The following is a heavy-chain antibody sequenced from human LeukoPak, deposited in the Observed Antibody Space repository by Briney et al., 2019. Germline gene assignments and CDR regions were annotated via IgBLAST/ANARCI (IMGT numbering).Heavy chain of an antibody. D-gene: IGHD6-19*01. CDR1: GFTFSSYG. CDR2: IRYDGSNK. J-gene: IGHJ4*02. V-gene: IGHV3-30*02. CDR3: AKDRGIAVAGFFDY. Sequence: QPGGSLRLSCAASGFTFSSYGMHWVRQAPGKGLERVSFIRYDGSNKYYADSVKGRFTISRDNSKNTLYLQMNSLRAEDTAVYYCAKDRGIAVAGFFDYWGQGTLVTVSS.